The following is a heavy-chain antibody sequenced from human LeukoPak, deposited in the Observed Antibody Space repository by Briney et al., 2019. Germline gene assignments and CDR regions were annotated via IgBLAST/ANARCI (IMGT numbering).Heavy chain of an antibody. CDR3: AKGKQTAFLDWFDP. D-gene: IGHD2-21*02. CDR1: GFTFSAFA. V-gene: IGHV3-23*01. CDR2: ISATGGTT. J-gene: IGHJ5*02. Sequence: GGSLRLSCAASGFTFSAFAMSWVRQAPGKGLQWVSAISATGGTTYYADSVKGRFTSSRDNSKNVLYLQLNSLRAEDTAIYYCAKGKQTAFLDWFDPWGQGTLVTVSS.